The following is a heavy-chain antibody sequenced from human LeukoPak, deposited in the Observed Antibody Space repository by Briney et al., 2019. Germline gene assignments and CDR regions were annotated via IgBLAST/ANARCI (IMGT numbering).Heavy chain of an antibody. Sequence: GGSLRLSCAASGFTFSSYWMTWVRQAPGKGLEWVANIKLDGSETYYVDSVKGGFTISRDNAKNSLFLQLNSLTVEYTAVYYCATFSLARYYFENWGHGTLVTVSS. CDR1: GFTFSSYW. CDR2: IKLDGSET. CDR3: ATFSLARYYFEN. J-gene: IGHJ4*01. V-gene: IGHV3-7*01. D-gene: IGHD3-9*01.